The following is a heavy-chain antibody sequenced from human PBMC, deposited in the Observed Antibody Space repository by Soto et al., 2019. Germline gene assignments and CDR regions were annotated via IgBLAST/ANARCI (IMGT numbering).Heavy chain of an antibody. CDR1: CGSFSGYY. CDR3: ARGCRIQLWLRYYGMDV. J-gene: IGHJ6*02. Sequence: PSETLSLTCAVYCGSFSGYYWSWIRQPPGKGLEWIGEINHSGSTNYNPSLKSRVTISVDTSKNQFSLKLSSVTAADTAVYYCARGCRIQLWLRYYGMDVWGQGTTVTVSS. V-gene: IGHV4-34*01. D-gene: IGHD5-18*01. CDR2: INHSGST.